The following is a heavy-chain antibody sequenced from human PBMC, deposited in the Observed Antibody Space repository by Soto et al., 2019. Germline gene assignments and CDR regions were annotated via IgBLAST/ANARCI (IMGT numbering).Heavy chain of an antibody. V-gene: IGHV3-23*01. CDR3: AKATATSGGAFEI. J-gene: IGHJ3*02. CDR1: GFICSSYD. CDR2: ILVGGST. Sequence: GGSLRLSCAVSGFICSSYDMSWVRQAPGKGLEWVSTILVGGSTHYEDSVKGRLTISRDTSKNTVYLQMNRLTGGDTAVYYCAKATATSGGAFEIYGQGTMVTVSS. D-gene: IGHD1-1*01.